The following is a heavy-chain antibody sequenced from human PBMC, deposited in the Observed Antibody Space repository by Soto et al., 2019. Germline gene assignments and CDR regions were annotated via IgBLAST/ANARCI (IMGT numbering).Heavy chain of an antibody. CDR2: ISGSGGST. V-gene: IGHV3-23*01. D-gene: IGHD2-15*01. CDR1: GFTFSSYA. CDR3: AKDPGGYCSGGSCYLVDY. Sequence: PVGSLRLSCAASGFTFSSYAMSWVRQAPGKGLEWVSAISGSGGSTYYADSVKGRFTISRDNSKNTLYLQMNSLRAEDTAVYYCAKDPGGYCSGGSCYLVDYWGQGTLVTVSS. J-gene: IGHJ4*02.